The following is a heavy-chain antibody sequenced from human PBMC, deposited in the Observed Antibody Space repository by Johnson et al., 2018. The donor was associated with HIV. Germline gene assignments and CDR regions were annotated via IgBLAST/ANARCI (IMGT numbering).Heavy chain of an antibody. J-gene: IGHJ3*01. V-gene: IGHV3-23*04. D-gene: IGHD3-10*01. CDR1: GFTFSSYA. Sequence: VQLVESGGGLVQPGGSLRLSCAASGFTFSSYAMDWVRQTPGKGLAWVSAVSAGGDNPYYADSVEGRFTISRDNSKNTLYLQMNSLRAEDTAVYYCARSMRGAFDAWGQGTMVTVSS. CDR3: ARSMRGAFDA. CDR2: VSAGGDNP.